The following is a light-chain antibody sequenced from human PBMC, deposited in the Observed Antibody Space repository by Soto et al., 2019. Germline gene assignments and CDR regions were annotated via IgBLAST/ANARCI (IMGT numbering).Light chain of an antibody. CDR3: QQRGSWPWT. J-gene: IGKJ1*01. CDR2: GAS. Sequence: EVVMTQSPATLSVSPGERATLSCRASQSISSDLAWYQQKPGQAPRLLIYGASTRASDIPARFSGSGSGTEFTITISSLEPEDFEIYYCQQRGSWPWTFGQGTKVDIK. CDR1: QSISSD. V-gene: IGKV3-15*01.